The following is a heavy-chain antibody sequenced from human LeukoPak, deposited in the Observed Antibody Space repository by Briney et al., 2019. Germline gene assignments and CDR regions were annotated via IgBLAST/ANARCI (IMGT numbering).Heavy chain of an antibody. D-gene: IGHD6-25*01. CDR3: ARDWYSSDYYYYMDV. CDR1: GYTFTSYD. CDR2: MNPNSGNT. J-gene: IGHJ6*03. Sequence: ASVKVSCKASGYTFTSYDINWVRQATGQGLEWMGWMNPNSGNTGYAQKFQGRVTMTRNTSISTAYMELSSLRSDDTAVYYCARDWYSSDYYYYMDVWGKGTTVTVSS. V-gene: IGHV1-8*01.